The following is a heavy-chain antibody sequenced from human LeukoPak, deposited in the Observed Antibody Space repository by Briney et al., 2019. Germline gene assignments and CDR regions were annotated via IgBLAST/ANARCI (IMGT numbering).Heavy chain of an antibody. J-gene: IGHJ4*02. CDR1: GFTFSSYS. D-gene: IGHD6-19*01. CDR3: AREAAGRSEDDY. V-gene: IGHV3-48*04. Sequence: GGSLRLFCAASGFTFSSYSMNWVRQAPGKGLEWVSYISSSGSTIYYADSVKGRFTISRDNAKNSLYLQMNSLRAEDTAVYYCAREAAGRSEDDYWGQGTLVTVSS. CDR2: ISSSGSTI.